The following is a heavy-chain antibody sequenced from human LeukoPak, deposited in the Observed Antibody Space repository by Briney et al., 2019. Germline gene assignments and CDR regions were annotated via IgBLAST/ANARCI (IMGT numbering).Heavy chain of an antibody. CDR1: GGSISSYY. CDR3: ATNYDFWSGYYGGEGLPYYMDV. D-gene: IGHD3-3*01. CDR2: IYYSGST. V-gene: IGHV4-59*01. Sequence: SETLSLTCTVSGGSISSYYWSWIRQPPGKGLEWIGYIYYSGSTNYNPSLKSRVTISVDTSKNQFSLKLSSVTAADTVVYYCATNYDFWSGYYGGEGLPYYMDVWGKGTTVTVSS. J-gene: IGHJ6*03.